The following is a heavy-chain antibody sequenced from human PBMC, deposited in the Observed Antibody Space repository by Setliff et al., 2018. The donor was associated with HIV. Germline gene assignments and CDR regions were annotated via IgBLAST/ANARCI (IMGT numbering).Heavy chain of an antibody. Sequence: GGSLRLSCAASGFTFSNYEMNWVRQAPGKGLEWVSYITGSGSRIYYADSVKGRFTISRDNAKNSVYLQMNSLRAEDTAVYYCTREAVAGDYYYYMDVWGKGTTVTVSS. D-gene: IGHD6-19*01. V-gene: IGHV3-48*03. J-gene: IGHJ6*03. CDR2: ITGSGSRI. CDR3: TREAVAGDYYYYMDV. CDR1: GFTFSNYE.